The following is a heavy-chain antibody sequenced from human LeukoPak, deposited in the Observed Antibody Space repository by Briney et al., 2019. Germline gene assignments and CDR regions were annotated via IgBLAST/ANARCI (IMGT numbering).Heavy chain of an antibody. CDR1: GYTFTSYG. Sequence: ASVKVSCKASGYTFTSYGISWVRQAPGQGLEWMGWISAYNGNTNYAQKFQGRVTITRNTSISTAYMELSSLRSEDTAVYYCARGREDGYKDYWGQGTLVTVSS. CDR3: ARGREDGYKDY. V-gene: IGHV1-18*01. J-gene: IGHJ4*02. D-gene: IGHD5-24*01. CDR2: ISAYNGNT.